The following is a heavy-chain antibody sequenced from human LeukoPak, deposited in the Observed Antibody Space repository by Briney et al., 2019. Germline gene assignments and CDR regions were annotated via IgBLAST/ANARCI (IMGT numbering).Heavy chain of an antibody. Sequence: SETLSLTCAVSGASISGSGYYLGWIRQPPGRGLEWIGNIYYTGSTYYNASLQSRVTISIDMSKNQFSLRLNSVTAADTAVYYCARVYYYYYMDVWGKGTTVTVSS. CDR3: ARVYYYYYMDV. CDR2: IYYTGST. J-gene: IGHJ6*03. V-gene: IGHV4-39*07. CDR1: GASISGSGYY.